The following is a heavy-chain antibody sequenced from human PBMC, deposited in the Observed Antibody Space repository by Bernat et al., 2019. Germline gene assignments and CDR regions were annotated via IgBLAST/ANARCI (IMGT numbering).Heavy chain of an antibody. CDR1: GFNFSGYG. Sequence: QVQLVESGGGVVQPGRSLTLSCAASGFNFSGYGMHWVRQAPGKGLEWVAVIWSGGSNKYYADFVKGRFTISRDNSQNTLLLQMNSLRAEDTAVYFCARDFLGTRMLPGASDIWGQGTMVTVSS. CDR2: IWSGGSNK. J-gene: IGHJ3*02. V-gene: IGHV3-33*01. D-gene: IGHD1-1*01. CDR3: ARDFLGTRMLPGASDI.